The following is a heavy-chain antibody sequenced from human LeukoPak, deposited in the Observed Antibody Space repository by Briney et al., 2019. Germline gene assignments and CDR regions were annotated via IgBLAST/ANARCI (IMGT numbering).Heavy chain of an antibody. CDR2: IYTRGST. Sequence: SETLSLTCTVSGGSISSYYWSWIRQPAGKGLEWIGRIYTRGSTNYNPSLKSRVTMSVDTSKNQFSLKLSSVTAADTAVYYCARAGSSSSTYYYYMDVWGKGTTVTVSS. CDR1: GGSISSYY. D-gene: IGHD6-6*01. J-gene: IGHJ6*03. CDR3: ARAGSSSSTYYYYMDV. V-gene: IGHV4-4*07.